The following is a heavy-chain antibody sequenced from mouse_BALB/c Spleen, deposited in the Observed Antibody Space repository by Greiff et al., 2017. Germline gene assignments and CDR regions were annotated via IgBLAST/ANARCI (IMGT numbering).Heavy chain of an antibody. V-gene: IGHV1-84*02. CDR3: AKSYDYDAMDY. J-gene: IGHJ4*01. Sequence: SGPELVKPGASVKISCKASGYTFTDYYINWVKQKPGQGLEWIGWIYPGSGNTKYNEKFKGKATLTVDTSSSTAYMQLSSLTSEDTAVYFCAKSYDYDAMDYWGQGTSVTVSS. CDR1: GYTFTDYY. CDR2: IYPGSGNT.